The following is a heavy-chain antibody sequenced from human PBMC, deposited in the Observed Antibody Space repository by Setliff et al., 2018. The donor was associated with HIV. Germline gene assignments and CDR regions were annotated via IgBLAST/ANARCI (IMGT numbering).Heavy chain of an antibody. D-gene: IGHD6-6*01. CDR2: ISSSTTYI. V-gene: IGHV3-21*01. Sequence: PGGSLRLSCAASGFTFSSYTMNWVRQAPGKGLEWVSSISSSTTYIHYADSVKGRFTISRDNAKNSLFLRMNSLGAEDTAVYYCARLSIATRPSFYAMDVWGHGTTVTVSS. CDR3: ARLSIATRPSFYAMDV. CDR1: GFTFSSYT. J-gene: IGHJ6*02.